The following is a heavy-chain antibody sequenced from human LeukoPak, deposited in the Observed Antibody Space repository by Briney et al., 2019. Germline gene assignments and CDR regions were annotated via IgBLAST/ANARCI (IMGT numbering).Heavy chain of an antibody. D-gene: IGHD2-8*02. CDR1: GGSISSYY. Sequence: SETLSLTCTVSGGSISSYYWNWIRQPPGKGLEWIGYIFYSGNTRYNPSLRSRVSISVDTSKNQFSLKLSSVTAADTAVYYCASRYSTGLHFDFWGQGTLVPVSS. V-gene: IGHV4-59*01. CDR2: IFYSGNT. CDR3: ASRYSTGLHFDF. J-gene: IGHJ4*02.